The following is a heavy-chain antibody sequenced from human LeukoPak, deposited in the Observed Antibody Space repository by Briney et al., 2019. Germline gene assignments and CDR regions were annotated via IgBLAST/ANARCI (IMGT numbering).Heavy chain of an antibody. CDR1: GGSISSFH. D-gene: IGHD5-18*01. J-gene: IGHJ3*02. CDR2: LYYTGIT. Sequence: SETLSLTCTVSGGSISSFHWSWIRQPPGKGLGWIGYLYYTGITNYNPSLRSRVTISLDTSKNQFSLNLTSVTAADTAVYYCARERSSYGAFEIWGHGTMVTVSS. V-gene: IGHV4-59*12. CDR3: ARERSSYGAFEI.